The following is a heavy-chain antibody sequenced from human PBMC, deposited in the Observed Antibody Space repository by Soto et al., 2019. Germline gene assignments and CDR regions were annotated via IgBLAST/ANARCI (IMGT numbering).Heavy chain of an antibody. Sequence: ASVKVSCKASGYTFTSYAMHWVRQAPGQRLEWMGWISAYNGNTNYAQKLQGRVTMTRDTSTSTVYMELSSLRSEDTAVYYCSRVDPGETSPFDHWGQGTLVTVSS. V-gene: IGHV1-3*01. CDR1: GYTFTSYA. CDR2: ISAYNGNT. J-gene: IGHJ4*02. D-gene: IGHD3-10*01. CDR3: SRVDPGETSPFDH.